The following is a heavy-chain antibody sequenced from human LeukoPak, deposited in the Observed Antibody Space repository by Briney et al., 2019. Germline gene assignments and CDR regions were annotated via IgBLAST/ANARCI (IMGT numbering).Heavy chain of an antibody. CDR2: INPNSGVT. D-gene: IGHD6-13*01. J-gene: IGHJ4*02. CDR1: GYSFTAYY. Sequence: ASVKVSCKASGYSFTAYYMHWVRQAPGQGLEWMGWINPNSGVTNYAQKFQGRVTMTRDTSINTAYMELGRLRSDGTAMYYCARDDSSSWSPATYWGQGTLVTVSS. V-gene: IGHV1-2*02. CDR3: ARDDSSSWSPATY.